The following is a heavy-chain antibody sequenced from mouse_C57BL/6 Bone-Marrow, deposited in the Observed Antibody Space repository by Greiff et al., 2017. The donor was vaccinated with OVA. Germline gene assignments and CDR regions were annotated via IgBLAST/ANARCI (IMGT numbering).Heavy chain of an antibody. D-gene: IGHD3-2*02. V-gene: IGHV5-4*03. CDR1: GFTFSSYA. J-gene: IGHJ2*01. Sequence: EVKVVESGGGLVKPGGSLKLSCAASGFTFSSYAMSWVRQTPEKRLEWVATISDGGSYTYYPDNVKGRFTISRDNAKNNLYLHMSHLKSEDTAMYYCARQLRLRYFDYWGQGTTLTVSS. CDR2: ISDGGSYT. CDR3: ARQLRLRYFDY.